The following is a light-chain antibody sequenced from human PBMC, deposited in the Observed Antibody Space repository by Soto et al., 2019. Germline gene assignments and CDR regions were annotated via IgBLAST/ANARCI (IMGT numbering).Light chain of an antibody. CDR1: SSNIGNDY. V-gene: IGLV1-47*01. CDR2: RNN. J-gene: IGLJ3*02. Sequence: QSVLTQLPSASGTPGQRVTISCSGSSSNIGNDYVHWYQQFPGTAPKLLIYRNNQRPSGVPDRFSGSKSGTSASLAISGLRSEDEADYYCVGWDTSLTGHWVFGGGTKLTVL. CDR3: VGWDTSLTGHWV.